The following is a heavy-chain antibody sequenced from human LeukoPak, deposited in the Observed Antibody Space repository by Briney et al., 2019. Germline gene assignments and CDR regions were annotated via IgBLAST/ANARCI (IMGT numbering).Heavy chain of an antibody. V-gene: IGHV3-30*04. CDR1: GFTFSSYA. CDR2: ISYDGSNK. Sequence: PGGSLRLSCAASGFTFSSYAMHWVRQAPGKGLEWVAVISYDGSNKYYADSVKGRFTISRDNSKNTLYLQMNSLRAEDTAVYYCAKKRSSGPGDFDLWGRGTLVTVSS. D-gene: IGHD6-19*01. CDR3: AKKRSSGPGDFDL. J-gene: IGHJ2*01.